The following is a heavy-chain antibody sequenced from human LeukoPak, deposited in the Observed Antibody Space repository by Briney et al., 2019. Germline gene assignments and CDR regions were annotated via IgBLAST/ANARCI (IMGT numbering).Heavy chain of an antibody. CDR2: ISAYNGNT. J-gene: IGHJ4*02. CDR1: GYTFTSYG. Sequence: ASVKVSCKASGYTFTSYGISWVRQAPGQGLEWMGWISAYNGNTNYAQKLQGRVTMTTDTSTSTAYMELRSLRSDDTAVYYCARTPVLLWFGTSYYFDYWGQGTLVTVSS. V-gene: IGHV1-18*01. D-gene: IGHD3-10*01. CDR3: ARTPVLLWFGTSYYFDY.